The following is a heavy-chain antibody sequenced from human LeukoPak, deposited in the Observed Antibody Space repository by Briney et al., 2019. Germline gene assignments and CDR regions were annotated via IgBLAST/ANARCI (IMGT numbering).Heavy chain of an antibody. J-gene: IGHJ3*02. D-gene: IGHD1-26*01. CDR3: ARVVGATDAFDI. V-gene: IGHV1-69*04. CDR1: GGTFSSYA. Sequence: SVKVSCKASGGTFSSYAISWVRQAPGQGLEWMGRIIPILGIANYAQKFQGRVTITADRSTSTAYMELSSLRSEDTAVYYCARVVGATDAFDIWGQGTMVTVSS. CDR2: IIPILGIA.